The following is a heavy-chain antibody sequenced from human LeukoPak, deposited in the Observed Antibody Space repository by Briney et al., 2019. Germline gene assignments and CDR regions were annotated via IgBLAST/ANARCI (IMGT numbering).Heavy chain of an antibody. CDR2: IYYSGST. Sequence: SEALSLTCTVSGGSISSGGYYWSWIRQHPGKGLEWIGYIYYSGSTYYNPSLKSRVTISVDTSKNQFSLKLSSVTAADTAVYYCARMADTAMVTYYYMDVWGKGTTVTVSS. V-gene: IGHV4-31*03. D-gene: IGHD5-18*01. CDR3: ARMADTAMVTYYYMDV. J-gene: IGHJ6*03. CDR1: GGSISSGGYY.